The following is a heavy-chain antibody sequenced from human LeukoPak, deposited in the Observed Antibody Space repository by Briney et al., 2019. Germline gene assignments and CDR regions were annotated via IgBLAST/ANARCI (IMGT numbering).Heavy chain of an antibody. V-gene: IGHV4-61*02. CDR1: GGSVSSGGYY. J-gene: IGHJ4*02. D-gene: IGHD5-24*01. CDR2: IYTSGSS. Sequence: SETLSLTCTGSGGSVSSGGYYWSWMRQPAGKGLEWIGRIYTSGSSNYNPSLKSRVTISVDTSKNQFSLKLSSVTAADTAVYYCARGQLPRDGYNYDYWGQGTPVTVSS. CDR3: ARGQLPRDGYNYDY.